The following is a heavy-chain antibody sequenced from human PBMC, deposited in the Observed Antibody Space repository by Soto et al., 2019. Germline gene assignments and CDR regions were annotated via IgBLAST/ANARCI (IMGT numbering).Heavy chain of an antibody. J-gene: IGHJ4*02. Sequence: EVQLVESGGGLVQPGGSLRLSCVASGFTFSNYWIHWVRQTPGEGLVWVSRIKGDVITTNYAGSVKGRFTISRDNAKNTVFLQMNSLRAEDTAVYYCARGAFGAYYLDSWGQGTLVIVS. CDR2: IKGDVITT. CDR3: ARGAFGAYYLDS. CDR1: GFTFSNYW. V-gene: IGHV3-74*01. D-gene: IGHD3-3*01.